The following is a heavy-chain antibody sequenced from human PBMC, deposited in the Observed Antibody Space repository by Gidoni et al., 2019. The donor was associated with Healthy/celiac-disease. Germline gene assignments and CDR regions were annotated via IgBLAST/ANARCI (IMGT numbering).Heavy chain of an antibody. J-gene: IGHJ4*02. Sequence: QVQLGESGGGVVLPGRSLRLSCAASGFTFSSYGMHWVRQAPGKGLEWVAVISYDGSNKYYADSVKGRFTISRDNSKNTLYLQMNSLRAEDTAVYYCAKEDVPNWGQGTLVTVSS. CDR3: AKEDVPN. CDR2: ISYDGSNK. D-gene: IGHD6-6*01. CDR1: GFTFSSYG. V-gene: IGHV3-30*18.